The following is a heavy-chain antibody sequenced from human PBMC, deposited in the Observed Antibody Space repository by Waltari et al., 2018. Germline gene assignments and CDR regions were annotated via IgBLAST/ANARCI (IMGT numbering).Heavy chain of an antibody. CDR2: INQDGGET. Sequence: EVQLVESGGGLVQPGGSLRLSCAASGFHFSSNWIAWVRQAPGRGREWVANINQDGGETYYVDSVRGRFTISRDNARNSLYLQMDSLRDEDTALYYCARDRGWNTLDYWGQGTLVTVSS. J-gene: IGHJ4*02. V-gene: IGHV3-7*04. D-gene: IGHD6-19*01. CDR3: ARDRGWNTLDY. CDR1: GFHFSSNW.